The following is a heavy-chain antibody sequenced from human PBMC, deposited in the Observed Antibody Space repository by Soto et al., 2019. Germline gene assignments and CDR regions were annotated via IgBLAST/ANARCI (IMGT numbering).Heavy chain of an antibody. D-gene: IGHD3-22*01. CDR1: GFTFSSYG. J-gene: IGHJ6*02. V-gene: IGHV3-33*01. CDR2: IWYDGSTK. Sequence: PGGSLRLSCAASGFTFSSYGMHWVRQAPGKGLEWVAVIWYDGSTKYYADSVKGRFTISRDNSKNTLYLQMNSLRAEDTAVYYCARDYDSSGYYYDPTYGMDVWGQGT. CDR3: ARDYDSSGYYYDPTYGMDV.